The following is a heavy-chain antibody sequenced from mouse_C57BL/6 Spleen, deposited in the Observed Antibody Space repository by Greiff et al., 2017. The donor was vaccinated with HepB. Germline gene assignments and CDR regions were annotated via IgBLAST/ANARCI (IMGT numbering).Heavy chain of an antibody. V-gene: IGHV5-2*01. CDR1: EYEFPSHN. CDR3: ARVGGRGCLDY. CDR2: INSDGGST. J-gene: IGHJ2*01. Sequence: DVQLVESGGGLVQPGESLKLSCESNEYEFPSHNMSWVRKTPEKRLEWVADINSDGGSTDYTDTMERRFIISRDNTKKTLYLQMRSLRSEDSALYYCARVGGRGCLDYWGQGTTLTVSS.